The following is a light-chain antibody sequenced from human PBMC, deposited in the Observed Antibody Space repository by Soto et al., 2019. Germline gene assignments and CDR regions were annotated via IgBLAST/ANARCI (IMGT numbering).Light chain of an antibody. J-gene: IGKJ2*01. Sequence: EIVLTQSPATLSLSPGERATLSCRASLSVSSSLAWYQQKPGQAPRLLIFDASNRATGIPARFSGSGSGTDFTLTIGSLEPEDFALYHCQQSGNWPYTFGQGTKLEIK. CDR2: DAS. CDR1: LSVSSS. CDR3: QQSGNWPYT. V-gene: IGKV3-11*01.